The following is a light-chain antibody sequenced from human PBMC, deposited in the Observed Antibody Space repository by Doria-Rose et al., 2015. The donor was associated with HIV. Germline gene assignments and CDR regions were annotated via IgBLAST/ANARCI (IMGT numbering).Light chain of an antibody. Sequence: QSALTQPRSVSGSPGQSVTISCTGGSSDVGGYSYVSWYQEHPGKAPKLMMYDVSKRPSGVPDRFSGSKSGNTASLTISGLQAEDEADYYCCSYAGSDTPYVFGTGTKVTVL. CDR2: DVS. CDR3: CSYAGSDTPYV. V-gene: IGLV2-11*01. CDR1: SSDVGGYSY. J-gene: IGLJ1*01.